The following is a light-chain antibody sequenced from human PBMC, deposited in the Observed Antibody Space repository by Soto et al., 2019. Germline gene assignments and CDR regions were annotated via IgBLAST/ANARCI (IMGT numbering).Light chain of an antibody. Sequence: DIQMTQSPSTLSGSVGDRVTITCRASQTISSWLAWYQQKPGNAPKLLIYKASTLKSGVPSRFSGSGSGTEFTLTISSLQPDDFATYYCQHYNSYSEAFGQGTKV. CDR2: KAS. CDR3: QHYNSYSEA. J-gene: IGKJ1*01. CDR1: QTISSW. V-gene: IGKV1-5*03.